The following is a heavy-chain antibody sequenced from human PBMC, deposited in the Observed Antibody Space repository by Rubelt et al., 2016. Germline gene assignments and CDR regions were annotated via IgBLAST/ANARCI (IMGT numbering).Heavy chain of an antibody. Sequence: SGGSISSGGYSWSWIRQPPGKGLEWIGYIYYSGSTYYNPSLKSRVTISVDTSKNQFSLKLSSVTAADTAVYYCARGRRGYSGYIDYWGQGTLVTVSS. D-gene: IGHD5-12*01. CDR1: GGSISSGGYS. CDR3: ARGRRGYSGYIDY. J-gene: IGHJ4*02. CDR2: IYYSGST. V-gene: IGHV4-30-4*07.